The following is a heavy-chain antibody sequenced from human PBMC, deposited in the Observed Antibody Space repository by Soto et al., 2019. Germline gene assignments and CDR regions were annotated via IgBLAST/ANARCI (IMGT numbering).Heavy chain of an antibody. Sequence: PGGSLRLSCAASGFTFSSYAMSWVRQAPGKGLEWVSAISGSGGSTYYADSVKGRFTISRDNSKNTLYLQMNSLRAGDTAVYYCAKDRPRGGYYGMDVWGQGTTVTVSS. CDR1: GFTFSSYA. V-gene: IGHV3-23*01. J-gene: IGHJ6*02. CDR2: ISGSGGST. D-gene: IGHD6-6*01. CDR3: AKDRPRGGYYGMDV.